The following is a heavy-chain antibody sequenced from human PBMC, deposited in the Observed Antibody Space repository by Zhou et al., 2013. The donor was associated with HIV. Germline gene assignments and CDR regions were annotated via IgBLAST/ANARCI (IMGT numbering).Heavy chain of an antibody. J-gene: IGHJ4*02. CDR1: GYTFSSYG. CDR3: ARPTPGAFDY. D-gene: IGHD1-26*01. CDR2: ISSYTDTT. V-gene: IGHV1-18*01. Sequence: QAHLVQSGPEVKKPGASVKVSCTASGYTFSSYGVCWVRQAPGHGLEWMGWISSYTDTTKFAQNLQGRVSMTTDTSTSTAYLELRSLTSDDTAVYYCARPTPGAFDYWGQGTLVTVSS.